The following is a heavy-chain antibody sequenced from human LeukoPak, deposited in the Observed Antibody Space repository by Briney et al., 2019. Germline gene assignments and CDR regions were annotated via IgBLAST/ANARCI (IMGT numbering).Heavy chain of an antibody. CDR1: GFTFISYS. V-gene: IGHV3-21*01. Sequence: PGGSLRLSCAASGFTFISYSMNWVRQAPGKGLEWVSSISSSSSYIYYADSVKGRFTISRDNAKNSLYLQMNSLRAEDTAVYYCARERGNYMDVWGKGTTVTVSS. J-gene: IGHJ6*03. CDR2: ISSSSSYI. D-gene: IGHD3-16*01. CDR3: ARERGNYMDV.